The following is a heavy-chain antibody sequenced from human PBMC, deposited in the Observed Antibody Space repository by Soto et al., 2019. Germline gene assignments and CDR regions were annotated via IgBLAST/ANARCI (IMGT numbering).Heavy chain of an antibody. Sequence: ASVKVSCKAFGYTFTDYHVHWVRQAPGQGLEWMGWLNPNSGATNYAQKFQGRVTMTRDTSIGTTYMELSRLRSDDTAVYFCAREEIGGRQSFLRSDYYYRGMDVWSQGTTVTVSS. V-gene: IGHV1-2*02. D-gene: IGHD4-17*01. CDR1: GYTFTDYH. J-gene: IGHJ6*02. CDR2: LNPNSGAT. CDR3: AREEIGGRQSFLRSDYYYRGMDV.